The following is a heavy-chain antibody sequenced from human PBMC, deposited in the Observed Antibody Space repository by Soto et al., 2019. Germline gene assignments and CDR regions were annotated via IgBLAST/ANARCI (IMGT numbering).Heavy chain of an antibody. J-gene: IGHJ6*02. CDR3: ARHRHYYGSGSYGVHYYYGMDV. V-gene: IGHV4-39*01. D-gene: IGHD3-10*01. CDR1: GGSISSSSYY. CDR2: IYYSGST. Sequence: KPSETLSLTCTVSGGSISSSSYYWGWIRQPPGKGLEWIGSIYYSGSTYYNPSLKSRVTISVDTSKNQFSLKLSSVTAADTAVYYCARHRHYYGSGSYGVHYYYGMDVWGQGTTVTVSS.